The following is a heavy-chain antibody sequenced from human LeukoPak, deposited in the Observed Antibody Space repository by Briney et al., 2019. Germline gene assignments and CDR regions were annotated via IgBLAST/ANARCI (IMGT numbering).Heavy chain of an antibody. J-gene: IGHJ4*02. CDR2: ISAYNSNT. CDR3: ARDADNEVGYSSSSSSDY. V-gene: IGHV1-18*01. D-gene: IGHD6-6*01. CDR1: GYTFTSYG. Sequence: GASVKVSCKASGYTFTSYGISWVRQAPGQGLEWMGWISAYNSNTNYAQKLQGRVTMTTDTSTSTAYMELRSLRSDDTAVYYCARDADNEVGYSSSSSSDYWGQGTLVTVSS.